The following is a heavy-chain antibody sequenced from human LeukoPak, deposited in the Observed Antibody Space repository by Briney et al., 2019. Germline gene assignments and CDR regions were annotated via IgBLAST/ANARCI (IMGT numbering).Heavy chain of an antibody. CDR2: ISGSGGST. J-gene: IGHJ4*02. Sequence: GGSLRLSCAASGFTFSSYAMSWVRQAPGKGLEWVSAISGSGGSTYYADSVKGRFTISRDNSKNTLYLQMNSLRAEDTAVYYCASYNRIYNSGSANFDYWGQGTLVTVSS. D-gene: IGHD1-14*01. CDR1: GFTFSSYA. V-gene: IGHV3-23*01. CDR3: ASYNRIYNSGSANFDY.